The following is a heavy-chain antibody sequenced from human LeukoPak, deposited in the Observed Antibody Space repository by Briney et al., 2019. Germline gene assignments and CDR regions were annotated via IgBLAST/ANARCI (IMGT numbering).Heavy chain of an antibody. Sequence: ASVKVCCKSSGYTFTIYDINWVRQATGQGLEWMGWMNTNSGNTGYAQKFQGRVTMTSNTSISTAYMELSSLRYEVTTEYNGARVVRLHNWFDPWGQGTLVTVSS. CDR1: GYTFTIYD. CDR2: MNTNSGNT. D-gene: IGHD4-11*01. CDR3: ARVVRLHNWFDP. J-gene: IGHJ5*02. V-gene: IGHV1-8*01.